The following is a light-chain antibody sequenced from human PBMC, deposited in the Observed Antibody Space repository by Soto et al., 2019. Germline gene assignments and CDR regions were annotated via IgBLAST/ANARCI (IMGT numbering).Light chain of an antibody. CDR1: SSYIGAGYD. Sequence: QSVLTQPPSVSGAPGQRVTISCTGSSSYIGAGYDVHWYQQLPGTAPKLLISGNSNRPSGVPDGFSGYKSGTSASLAITGLQAEDEADYYCQSYDSSLSGWVFGGGTKLTVL. CDR2: GNS. J-gene: IGLJ3*02. CDR3: QSYDSSLSGWV. V-gene: IGLV1-40*01.